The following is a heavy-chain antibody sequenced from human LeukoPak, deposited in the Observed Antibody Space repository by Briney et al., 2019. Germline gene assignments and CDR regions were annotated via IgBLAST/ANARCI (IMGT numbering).Heavy chain of an antibody. CDR1: GYSISSGYY. J-gene: IGHJ4*02. V-gene: IGHV4-38-2*01. Sequence: SGTLSLTCAVSGYSISSGYYWGWIRQPPGKGLEWIGSIYHSGSTYYNPSLKSRVTISVDTSKNQFSLKLSSVTAADTAVYYCARVYCSGGSCAHFDYWGQGTLVTVSS. CDR3: ARVYCSGGSCAHFDY. CDR2: IYHSGST. D-gene: IGHD2-15*01.